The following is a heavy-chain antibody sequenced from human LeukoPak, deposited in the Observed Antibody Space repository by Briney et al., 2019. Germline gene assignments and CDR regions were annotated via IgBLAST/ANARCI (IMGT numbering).Heavy chain of an antibody. J-gene: IGHJ4*02. CDR2: ISWNSGSI. CDR3: AKNAGKYDFWSGSDY. Sequence: PGGSLRLSCAASGFTFDDYAMHWVRQAPGKGLEWVSGISWNSGSIGYADSVKGRFTISRDNAKNSLYLQMNSLRAEDMALYYCAKNAGKYDFWSGSDYWGQGTLVTVSS. V-gene: IGHV3-9*03. CDR1: GFTFDDYA. D-gene: IGHD3-3*01.